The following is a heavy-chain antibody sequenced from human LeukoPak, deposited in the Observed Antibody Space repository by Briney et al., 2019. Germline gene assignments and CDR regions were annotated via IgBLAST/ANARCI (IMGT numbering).Heavy chain of an antibody. V-gene: IGHV6-1*01. CDR1: GDSISSNDAA. CDR3: AYWTQR. J-gene: IGHJ4*02. CDR2: TYYRSKWSS. D-gene: IGHD3/OR15-3a*01. Sequence: SQTLPLTCAISGDSISSNDAAWYWLRQSPSRGLEWLGRTYYRSKWSSDYAVSVKSRIAINSDTSRNQISLQLNSVTPEDTAVYYCAYWTQRWGPGILVTVSS.